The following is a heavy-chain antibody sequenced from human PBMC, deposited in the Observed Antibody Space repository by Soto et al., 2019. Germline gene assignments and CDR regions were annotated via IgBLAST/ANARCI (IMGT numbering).Heavy chain of an antibody. J-gene: IGHJ4*02. V-gene: IGHV1-69*19. CDR2: ISPMFGAA. D-gene: IGHD3-10*01. CDR1: GGTFNTYA. CDR3: AREVQVHTPAFVY. Sequence: QVQLVQSGAEMKKPGSSVKVSCQSSGGTFNTYAMNWVRQAPGQGPEWMGDISPMFGAANYAPKSQGRVTITADESTDTSYMQLSSLTSEDTALYFCAREVQVHTPAFVYWGQGTLVTVSS.